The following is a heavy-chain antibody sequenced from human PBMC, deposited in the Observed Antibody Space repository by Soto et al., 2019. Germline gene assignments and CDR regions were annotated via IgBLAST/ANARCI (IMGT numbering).Heavy chain of an antibody. J-gene: IGHJ5*02. CDR1: GFTFSSYS. CDR2: ISSSSSYI. D-gene: IGHD4-4*01. Sequence: GGSLRLSCAASGFTFSSYSMNWVRQAPGKGLEWVSSISSSSSYIYYADSVKGRFTISRDNAKNSLYLQMNSLRAEDTAVYYCARDRSNYEATVFDPWGQGTLVTVSS. V-gene: IGHV3-21*01. CDR3: ARDRSNYEATVFDP.